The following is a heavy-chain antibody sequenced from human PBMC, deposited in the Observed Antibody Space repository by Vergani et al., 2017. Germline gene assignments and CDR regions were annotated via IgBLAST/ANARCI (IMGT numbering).Heavy chain of an antibody. J-gene: IGHJ6*03. CDR1: GYTFTDYY. CDR3: ARALRRLYCTTTSCEGLPLLYYYYMDV. Sequence: QVQLVQSGAEVKKPGASVKVSCKASGYTFTDYYLHWVRQAPGQGLEWMGWINPNSGGTNFAQKFQGRVTMTRDTSISTAYMELKRLRSDDTALYYCARALRRLYCTTTSCEGLPLLYYYYMDVWGKGTTVTVSS. CDR2: INPNSGGT. D-gene: IGHD2-2*01. V-gene: IGHV1-2*02.